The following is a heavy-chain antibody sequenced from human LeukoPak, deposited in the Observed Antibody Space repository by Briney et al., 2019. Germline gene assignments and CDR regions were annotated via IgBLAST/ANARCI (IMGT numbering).Heavy chain of an antibody. CDR1: GGSISSSSYY. J-gene: IGHJ4*02. CDR3: ARDRGDYPY. Sequence: SETLSLTCTVSGGSISSSSYYWGWIRQPPGKGLEWIGSIYYSGSTYYNPSLKSRVTISVDTSKNQFSLKLSSVTAADTAVYYCARDRGDYPYWGQGTLVTVSS. CDR2: IYYSGST. D-gene: IGHD3-10*01. V-gene: IGHV4-39*07.